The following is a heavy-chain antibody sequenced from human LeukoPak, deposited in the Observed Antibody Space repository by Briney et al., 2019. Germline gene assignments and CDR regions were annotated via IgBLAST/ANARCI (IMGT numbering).Heavy chain of an antibody. CDR2: ISGSGGST. V-gene: IGHV3-23*01. D-gene: IGHD2-2*01. CDR1: GFTFSSYA. Sequence: GRSLRLSCAASGFTFSSYAMSWVRQAPGKGLEWVSAISGSGGSTYYADSVKGRFTISRDNSKNTLYLQMNSLRAEDTAVYYCAKDTPTRVPAAGHYGMDVWGQGTTVTVSS. J-gene: IGHJ6*02. CDR3: AKDTPTRVPAAGHYGMDV.